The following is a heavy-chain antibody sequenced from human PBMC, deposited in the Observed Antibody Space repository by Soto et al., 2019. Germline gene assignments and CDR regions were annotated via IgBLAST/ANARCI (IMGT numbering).Heavy chain of an antibody. V-gene: IGHV3-74*01. CDR2: INSDGNST. CDR1: GFTFRSYW. D-gene: IGHD6-25*01. J-gene: IGHJ6*02. CDR3: AREYQRDMDV. Sequence: GVLRLSCAASGFTFRSYWMDWVRQAPGKGLVWVSRINSDGNSTSYADSVKGRFTISRDNAKNTLFLQVSSLRAEDTAVYYCAREYQRDMDVWGQGTTVTVSS.